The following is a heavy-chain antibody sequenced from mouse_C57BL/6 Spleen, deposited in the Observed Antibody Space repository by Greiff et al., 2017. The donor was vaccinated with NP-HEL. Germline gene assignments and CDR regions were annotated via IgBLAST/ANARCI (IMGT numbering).Heavy chain of an antibody. D-gene: IGHD2-4*01. CDR1: GFTFSSYG. CDR2: ISSGGSYT. Sequence: EVQLVESGGDLVKPGGSLKLSCAASGFTFSSYGMSWVRQTPDKRLEWVATISSGGSYTYYPDSVKGRFTISRDNAKNTLYLQMSSLKTEDTAMYYCARQSYYDDDGGGYAMDYWGQGASVTVSS. V-gene: IGHV5-6*01. J-gene: IGHJ4*01. CDR3: ARQSYYDDDGGGYAMDY.